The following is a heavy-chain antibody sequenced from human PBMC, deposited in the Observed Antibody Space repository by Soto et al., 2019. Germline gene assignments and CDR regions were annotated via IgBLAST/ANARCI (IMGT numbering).Heavy chain of an antibody. CDR3: AKDIGLRTINPDFYGMDA. Sequence: PGGSLRLSCAASGFTFGDYDMSWIRQAPGKGLEWVSNIGKSNSYTNYADSVKGRFTISRDNSKNSLYLQMNSLRTEDTALYYCAKDIGLRTINPDFYGMDAWGQGTTVTVSS. V-gene: IGHV3-11*05. CDR1: GFTFGDYD. J-gene: IGHJ6*02. D-gene: IGHD2-8*01. CDR2: IGKSNSYT.